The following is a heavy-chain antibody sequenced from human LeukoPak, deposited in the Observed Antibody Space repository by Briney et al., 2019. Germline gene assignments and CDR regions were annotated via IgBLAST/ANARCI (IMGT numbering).Heavy chain of an antibody. CDR2: INSDGSTT. J-gene: IGHJ4*02. CDR3: VGYYGIDH. V-gene: IGHV3-74*01. Sequence: PGGSLRLSCAASGFTFSSYWMHWVRQAPGKGLVWVSRINSDGSTTDYAGSVKGRFTISRDNAKNTLYLQMNSLRVEDTAVYYCVGYYGIDHWGQGTLVTVSS. D-gene: IGHD3-10*01. CDR1: GFTFSSYW.